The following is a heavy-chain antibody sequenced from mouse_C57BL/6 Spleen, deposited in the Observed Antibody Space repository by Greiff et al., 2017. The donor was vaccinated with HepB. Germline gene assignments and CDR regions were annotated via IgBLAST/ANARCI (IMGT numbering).Heavy chain of an antibody. Sequence: KQPGAELVKPGASVKMSCKASGYTFTSYWITWVKQRPGQGLEWIGDIYPGSGSTNYNEKFKSKATLTVDTSSSTAYMQLSSLTSEDSAVYYCARGGYYDYDWFAYWGQGTLVTVSA. CDR3: ARGGYYDYDWFAY. CDR1: GYTFTSYW. V-gene: IGHV1-55*01. D-gene: IGHD2-4*01. CDR2: IYPGSGST. J-gene: IGHJ3*01.